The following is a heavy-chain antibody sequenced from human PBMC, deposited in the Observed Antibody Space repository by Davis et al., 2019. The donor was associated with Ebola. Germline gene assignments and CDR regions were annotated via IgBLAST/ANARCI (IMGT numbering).Heavy chain of an antibody. CDR3: ARGALDYYDSSGYYPEDY. Sequence: GESLKISCAASGFTFSSYWMHWVRQAPGKGLVWVSRINSDGSSTSYADSVKGRFTISRDNAKNTLYLQMNSLRAEDTAVYYCARGALDYYDSSGYYPEDYWGQGTLVTVSS. CDR1: GFTFSSYW. J-gene: IGHJ4*02. D-gene: IGHD3-22*01. CDR2: INSDGSST. V-gene: IGHV3-74*01.